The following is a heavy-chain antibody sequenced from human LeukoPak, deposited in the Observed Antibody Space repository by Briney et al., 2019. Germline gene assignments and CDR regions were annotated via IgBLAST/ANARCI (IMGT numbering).Heavy chain of an antibody. V-gene: IGHV4-34*01. J-gene: IGHJ3*02. D-gene: IGHD5-18*01. CDR2: ISHSGST. CDR3: ARVAYTAMGNHDAFDI. Sequence: PETLSLTCAVYGGSFSGYYWSWIRQPPGQGLEWMGGISHSGSTNYNQSLKSRVYISVDTSKNQFSLKLSSVTAADTAVYYCARVAYTAMGNHDAFDIWGQGTMVTVSS. CDR1: GGSFSGYY.